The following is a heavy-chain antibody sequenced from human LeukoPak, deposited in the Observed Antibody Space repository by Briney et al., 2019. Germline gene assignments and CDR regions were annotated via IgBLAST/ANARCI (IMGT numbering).Heavy chain of an antibody. CDR3: VRDPDGGRDFDY. J-gene: IGHJ4*02. D-gene: IGHD4-23*01. V-gene: IGHV1-18*01. CDR1: GSSFGSYA. CDR2: INAYNGNT. Sequence: ASVKLSCEAFGSSFGSYAISWVRQAPGQGLEWMGWINAYNGNTNYARKFQGRVTMTTDTPTSTAHMELRSLRSDDTAVYYCVRDPDGGRDFDYWGQGTLVTVSS.